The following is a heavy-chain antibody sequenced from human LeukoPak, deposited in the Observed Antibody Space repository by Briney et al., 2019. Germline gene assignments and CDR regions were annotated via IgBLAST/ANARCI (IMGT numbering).Heavy chain of an antibody. CDR2: INPNSGGT. J-gene: IGHJ4*02. D-gene: IGHD6-19*01. CDR3: ARERFYSSGSKSNRVDY. V-gene: IGHV1-2*02. Sequence: ASVKVSCKASGYTFTGYYMHWVRQAPGQGLAWMGWINPNSGGTNYAQKFQGRVTMTRDTAIKTAYMELSRLRSDDTAVYYCARERFYSSGSKSNRVDYWGQGTLVTVSS. CDR1: GYTFTGYY.